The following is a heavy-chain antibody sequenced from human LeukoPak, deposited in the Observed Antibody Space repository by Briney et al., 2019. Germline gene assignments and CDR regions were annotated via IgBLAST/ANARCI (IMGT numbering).Heavy chain of an antibody. CDR2: ISGSGGST. CDR1: GFTFSSYD. J-gene: IGHJ4*02. CDR3: AKTGGWYFDY. D-gene: IGHD6-19*01. V-gene: IGHV3-23*01. Sequence: GGSLRLSCAASGFTFSSYDMRWVRQAPGKGLEWVSGISGSGGSTYYADSVKGRFTISRDDSKNTLYLQMNNLRAEDTAVYYCAKTGGWYFDYWGQGTLVTVSS.